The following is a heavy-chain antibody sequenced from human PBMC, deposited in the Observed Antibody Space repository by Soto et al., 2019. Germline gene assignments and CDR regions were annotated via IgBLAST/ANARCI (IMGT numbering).Heavy chain of an antibody. D-gene: IGHD4-17*01. Sequence: SVKVSCKAFGYTFTSYGITWVRQAPGQGLEYMGWVSPENRNAGYAPQFRGRVSMTADTSINTVYLELTTLTYEDTAVYYCEVTTGYWGQGTMVTVSS. CDR3: EVTTGY. J-gene: IGHJ4*02. CDR2: VSPENRNA. CDR1: GYTFTSYG. V-gene: IGHV1-8*02.